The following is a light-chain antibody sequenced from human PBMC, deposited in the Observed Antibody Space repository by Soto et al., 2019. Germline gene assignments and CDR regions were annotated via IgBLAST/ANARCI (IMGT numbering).Light chain of an antibody. J-gene: IGLJ2*01. V-gene: IGLV2-14*03. CDR3: SSHASGSTLI. CDR2: DVS. Sequence: SALTQPASVSGSPGQSITISCTGTSSDVGAYNHVSWYQQHPGKAPKVMIYDVSNRPSGVSNRFSGSRSGNTASLTISGLQAEDEADYYCSSHASGSTLIFGGGTKLTVL. CDR1: SSDVGAYNH.